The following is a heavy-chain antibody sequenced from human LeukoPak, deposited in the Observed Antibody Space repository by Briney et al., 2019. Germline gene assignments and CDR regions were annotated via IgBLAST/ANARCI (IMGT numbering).Heavy chain of an antibody. V-gene: IGHV1-24*01. Sequence: ASVKVSCKDSGYTLTELSMHWVRQAPGKGLEWMGGFDPEDGETIYAQKFQGRVTMTEDTSTDTAYMELSSLRSEDTAVYYCATGNYDSSGYCDYWGQGTLVTVSS. J-gene: IGHJ4*02. D-gene: IGHD3-22*01. CDR2: FDPEDGET. CDR3: ATGNYDSSGYCDY. CDR1: GYTLTELS.